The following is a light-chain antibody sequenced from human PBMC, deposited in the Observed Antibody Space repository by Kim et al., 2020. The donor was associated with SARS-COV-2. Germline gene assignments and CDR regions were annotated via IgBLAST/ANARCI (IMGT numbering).Light chain of an antibody. V-gene: IGKV3-11*01. CDR3: QQRNSWPQT. J-gene: IGKJ2*01. CDR2: DAS. Sequence: EIVLTQSPATLSLSPGERATLSCRASQSISSYLAWYQQKPGQAPRLLIYDASNRATGIPARFSGSGSGTDFTLTISSLEPEDFAVYYCQQRNSWPQTFGQGTKLDI. CDR1: QSISSY.